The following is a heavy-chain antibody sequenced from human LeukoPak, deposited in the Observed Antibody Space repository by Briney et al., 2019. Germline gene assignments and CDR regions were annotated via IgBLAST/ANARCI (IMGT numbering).Heavy chain of an antibody. Sequence: SVKVSCKASGGTFSNYAISWVRQAPGQGLEWMGGIIPIFGTANCAQKFQGRVTITTDESASTAYMELSSLRSEDTAVYYCARGTYESSGYPPTFNFDYWGQGTLVTVSS. J-gene: IGHJ4*02. CDR1: GGTFSNYA. CDR2: IIPIFGTA. D-gene: IGHD3-22*01. CDR3: ARGTYESSGYPPTFNFDY. V-gene: IGHV1-69*05.